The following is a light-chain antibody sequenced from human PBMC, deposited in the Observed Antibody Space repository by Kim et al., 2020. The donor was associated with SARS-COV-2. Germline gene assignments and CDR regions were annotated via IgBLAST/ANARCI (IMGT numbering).Light chain of an antibody. CDR3: QSYDTSLSGSGV. Sequence: QSVLTQPPSVSGAPGQRVTISCTGSSSNIGAYDVHWYQQLPGTAPKLLISGDKNQPSRVPDRFSASKSGTSASLAITGLQAEDEADYYCQSYDTSLSGSGVFGGGTKVTVL. CDR1: SSNIGAYD. V-gene: IGLV1-40*01. CDR2: GDK. J-gene: IGLJ2*01.